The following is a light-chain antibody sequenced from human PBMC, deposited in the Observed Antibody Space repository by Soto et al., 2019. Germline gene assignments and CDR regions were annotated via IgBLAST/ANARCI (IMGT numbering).Light chain of an antibody. CDR1: QSVRSN. Sequence: EIVMTQSPDTVYVSPGERATLSCRASQSVRSNLAWYQHKPGQAPRLLIYDGSTRALGIPARFSGSESGTEFTLTTSSLQSEDFAVYFCQQYDDWPITFGQGTRLEI. V-gene: IGKV3-15*01. CDR2: DGS. CDR3: QQYDDWPIT. J-gene: IGKJ5*01.